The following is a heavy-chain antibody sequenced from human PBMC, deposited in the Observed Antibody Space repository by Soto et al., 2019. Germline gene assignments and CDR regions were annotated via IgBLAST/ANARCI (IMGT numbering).Heavy chain of an antibody. D-gene: IGHD6-19*01. CDR1: GFTFSSYG. Sequence: QVQLVESGGGVVQPGRSLRLSCAASGFTFSSYGMHWVRQAPGKGLEWVAVIWYDGSNKYYADSVKGRFTISRDNSKNTLYVQMNSLRAEDTAVYYGARDCAGYSSGWYQRGGFDYWGQGTLVTVSS. J-gene: IGHJ4*02. V-gene: IGHV3-33*01. CDR2: IWYDGSNK. CDR3: ARDCAGYSSGWYQRGGFDY.